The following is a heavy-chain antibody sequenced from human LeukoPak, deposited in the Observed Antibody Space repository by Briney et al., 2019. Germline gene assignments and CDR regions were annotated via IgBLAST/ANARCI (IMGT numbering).Heavy chain of an antibody. Sequence: GGSLRLSCLASGFTFSNYALGWVRQAPGKGPEWVSTLSGGGTTTYYANSVRGRFSISRDNSENTVYLQMNSLTADDTAIYYCAKTTVGYSSGRYPGWPADCWGQGTLVTVSS. V-gene: IGHV3-23*01. D-gene: IGHD6-19*01. CDR3: AKTTVGYSSGRYPGWPADC. J-gene: IGHJ4*02. CDR2: LSGGGTTT. CDR1: GFTFSNYA.